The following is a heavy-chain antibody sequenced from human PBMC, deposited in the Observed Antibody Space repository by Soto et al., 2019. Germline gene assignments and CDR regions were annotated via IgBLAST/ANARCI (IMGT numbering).Heavy chain of an antibody. CDR2: IYHGGST. D-gene: IGHD3-22*01. J-gene: IGHJ5*02. CDR3: ARVGPWVPYYYDSSPYTFENWFDP. V-gene: IGHV4-39*02. Sequence: SETLSLTCTVSGGSISSGGYYWSWIRQHPGRGLEWIGSIYHGGSTYYNPSLNSRVTLSIDMTNNHVSLILNSVTAADTAVYYCARVGPWVPYYYDSSPYTFENWFDPWGQGTLVTVS. CDR1: GGSISSGGYY.